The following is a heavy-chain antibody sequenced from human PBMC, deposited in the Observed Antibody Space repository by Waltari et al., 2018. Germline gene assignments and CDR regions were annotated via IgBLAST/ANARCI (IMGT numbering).Heavy chain of an antibody. CDR1: GFPFRTHW. D-gene: IGHD6-13*01. CDR2: INQDGSEK. J-gene: IGHJ4*02. CDR3: TRGGDDSSWYWRN. Sequence: EVQLVESGGGLVQPGGSLRLSCAASGFPFRTHWMTWVRQAPGKGLEWVANINQDGSEKYSVESVKGRFTISRDNAKNSLYLQLNSLRADDTAVYYCTRGGDDSSWYWRNWGQGTLVTVSS. V-gene: IGHV3-7*01.